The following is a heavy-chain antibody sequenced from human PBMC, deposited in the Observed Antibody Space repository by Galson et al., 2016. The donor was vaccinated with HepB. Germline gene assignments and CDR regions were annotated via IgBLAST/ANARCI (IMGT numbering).Heavy chain of an antibody. CDR3: AKATSTRLSNFDY. J-gene: IGHJ4*02. Sequence: SETLSLTCTVSGDSNLSSDFYWGWIRQPPGRGLEWIGSTYYSGSTYLNPSLKSRVSISVDTSKNQFSLRLTSVTAADTAVYYCAKATSTRLSNFDYWGQGTLVTGSS. CDR2: TYYSGST. D-gene: IGHD2-2*01. V-gene: IGHV4-39*01. CDR1: GDSNLSSDFY.